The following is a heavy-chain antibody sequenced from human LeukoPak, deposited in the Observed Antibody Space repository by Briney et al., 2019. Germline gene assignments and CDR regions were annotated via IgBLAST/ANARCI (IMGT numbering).Heavy chain of an antibody. J-gene: IGHJ4*02. CDR1: GFTVSTNC. V-gene: IGHV3-53*04. CDR3: ARVDTVMAYYFDH. D-gene: IGHD5-18*01. Sequence: GGSLRLSCAASGFTVSTNCMTWVRQAPGKGLEWVSTIYSGGTTYYADSVMGRFTISRHNSRNTLYLQMNSLRAEDTAVYYCARVDTVMAYYFDHWGQGTLVTVSS. CDR2: IYSGGTT.